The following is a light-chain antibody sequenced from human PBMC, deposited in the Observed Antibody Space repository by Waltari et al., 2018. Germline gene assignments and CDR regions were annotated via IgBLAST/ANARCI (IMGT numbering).Light chain of an antibody. CDR1: QSVRSS. CDR2: DAS. V-gene: IGKV3-11*01. CDR3: QLRTNLMFT. Sequence: EIVLTQSPATLSLSPGDSATLSCRASQSVRSSFAWYQQTPGQAPRLLIYDASNRATGIPARFSGSRSGTDFTLTISSLEPEDFTVYYCQLRTNLMFTFGQGSKLEI. J-gene: IGKJ2*01.